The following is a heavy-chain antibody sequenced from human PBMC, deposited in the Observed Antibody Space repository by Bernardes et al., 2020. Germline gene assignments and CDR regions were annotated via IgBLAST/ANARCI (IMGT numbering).Heavy chain of an antibody. CDR2: IWYDGSNQ. V-gene: IGHV3-33*01. CDR3: ARDLANLEAVTTPYQYYYAMAV. Sequence: SLSLSCAASGFTFSSYGMHWVRQAPGQGLEWVAVIWYDGSNQYYGDSMKGRFTISRDNSKNTLYLQVNSLRAEDTAVYYCARDLANLEAVTTPYQYYYAMAVWGQGTTVTVSS. D-gene: IGHD4-4*01. CDR1: GFTFSSYG. J-gene: IGHJ6*02.